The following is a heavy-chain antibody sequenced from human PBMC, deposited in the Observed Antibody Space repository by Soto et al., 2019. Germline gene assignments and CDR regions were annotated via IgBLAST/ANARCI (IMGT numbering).Heavy chain of an antibody. J-gene: IGHJ6*03. CDR2: INAGTGNT. CDR3: ARVGRSTSLYYYYYYMDV. Sequence: QVQLVQSGAAVKKPGASVKVSCKASGYTFTSYAMHWVRQAPGQRLEWLGWINAGTGNTKYSQKFQGRVPITRDTSASTAYMELSSLRSEDTAVYYCARVGRSTSLYYYYYYMDVWGKGTTVTVSS. D-gene: IGHD2-2*01. V-gene: IGHV1-3*01. CDR1: GYTFTSYA.